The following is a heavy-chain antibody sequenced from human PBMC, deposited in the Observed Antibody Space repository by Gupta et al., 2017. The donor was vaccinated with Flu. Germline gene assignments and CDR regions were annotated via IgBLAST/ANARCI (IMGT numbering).Heavy chain of an antibody. CDR1: GFPLSSYW. Sequence: EVQLVQSGAEVKKPGESLKISCVGSGFPLSSYWVGWVRQMPGKGLEWMALIYPVDSDTRYNPSFEGHVTISVDKSISTTYLQWSSVKASDTAMYYCASGGYYYRSDDYFPETFDFWGQGTLVTVSS. CDR3: ASGGYYYRSDDYFPETFDF. D-gene: IGHD3-10*01. V-gene: IGHV5-51*01. J-gene: IGHJ4*02. CDR2: IYPVDSDT.